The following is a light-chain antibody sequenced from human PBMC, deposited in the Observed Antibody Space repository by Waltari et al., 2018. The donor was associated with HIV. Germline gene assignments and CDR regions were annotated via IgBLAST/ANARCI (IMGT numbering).Light chain of an antibody. CDR2: SNN. J-gene: IGLJ3*02. Sequence: QSVLTQPPSASGTPGQRVTISCSGSGSNIGGSTVNWYQQLPGTAPKLLINSNNHRPSRVPDRFSGSKSGTSASLAISGLQSDDETTYYCATWDGSLNGPVFGGGTKLTVL. CDR1: GSNIGGST. CDR3: ATWDGSLNGPV. V-gene: IGLV1-44*01.